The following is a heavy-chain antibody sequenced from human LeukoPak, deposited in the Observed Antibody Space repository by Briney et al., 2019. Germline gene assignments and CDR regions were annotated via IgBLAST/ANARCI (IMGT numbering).Heavy chain of an antibody. Sequence: GSLRLSCAVSGFRASDYYMSWVRQAPGKGLEWVGLIRDSGEAFYADFVRGRFAISRDESENTLYLQMNSLRVEDTVVYFCARDRAALQDWVEFDPWGQGTPVIVSS. V-gene: IGHV3-66*03. J-gene: IGHJ5*02. CDR2: IRDSGEA. D-gene: IGHD3/OR15-3a*01. CDR1: GFRASDYY. CDR3: ARDRAALQDWVEFDP.